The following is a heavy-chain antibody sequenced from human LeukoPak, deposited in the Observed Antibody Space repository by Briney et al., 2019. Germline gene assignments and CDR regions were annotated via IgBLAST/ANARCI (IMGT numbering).Heavy chain of an antibody. J-gene: IGHJ4*02. V-gene: IGHV3-7*01. CDR2: MKRDGGEK. CDR1: TFTFTPGW. CDR3: ASLDTAHPSGVH. Sequence: GGSLRLSCEASTFTFTPGWMSWVRQAPGKGLEWVAMMKRDGGEKHYVDSVRGRFTISRDSAKNSLYLQMDSLRDEDTAVYYCASLDTAHPSGVHWGQGTLVTVSS. D-gene: IGHD5-18*01.